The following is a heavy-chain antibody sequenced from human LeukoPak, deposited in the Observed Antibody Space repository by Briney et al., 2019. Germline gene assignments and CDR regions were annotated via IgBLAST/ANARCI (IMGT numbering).Heavy chain of an antibody. CDR2: VNADNSNT. J-gene: IGHJ4*02. CDR1: GFPFTSYA. Sequence: ASVKVSCKASGFPFTSYAIHWVRQAPGQRLEWMGWVNADNSNTKYSQEFQGRVTITRDTSASTAYMDLNSLRSEDTAVYYCARGSEEEYYYDSSGYYWGQGTLVTVSS. D-gene: IGHD3-22*01. V-gene: IGHV1-3*03. CDR3: ARGSEEEYYYDSSGYY.